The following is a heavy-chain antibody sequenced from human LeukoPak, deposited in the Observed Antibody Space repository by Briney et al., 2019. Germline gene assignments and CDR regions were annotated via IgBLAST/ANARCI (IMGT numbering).Heavy chain of an antibody. Sequence: GGSLRLSCAASGFTFSSYTMSWVRQAPGKGLEWVSGISGSGGSTYYADSVKGRFTISRDTTKNSLYLQMNRLRTEDTAFYYCATERVQYFGHWGQGTLVTVSS. J-gene: IGHJ4*02. CDR1: GFTFSSYT. CDR3: ATERVQYFGH. V-gene: IGHV3-23*01. CDR2: ISGSGGST.